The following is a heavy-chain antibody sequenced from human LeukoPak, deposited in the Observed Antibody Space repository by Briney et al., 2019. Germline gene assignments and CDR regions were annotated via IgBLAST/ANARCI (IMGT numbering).Heavy chain of an antibody. Sequence: SVKVSCKASGGTFSSYAISWVRQAPGQGLEWMGGIIPIFGTANYAQKFQGRVTITADESTSTAYMGLSSLRSEDTAVYYCARTWIHKNWFDPWGQGTLVTVSS. CDR3: ARTWIHKNWFDP. V-gene: IGHV1-69*13. CDR1: GGTFSSYA. CDR2: IIPIFGTA. J-gene: IGHJ5*02. D-gene: IGHD5-12*01.